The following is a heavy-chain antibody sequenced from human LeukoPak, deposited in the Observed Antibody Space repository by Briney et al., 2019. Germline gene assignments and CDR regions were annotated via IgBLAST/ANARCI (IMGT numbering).Heavy chain of an antibody. J-gene: IGHJ6*03. D-gene: IGHD6-13*01. CDR2: IYHSGST. CDR3: ARAAAAGFSEAYMDV. V-gene: IGHV4-30-2*01. Sequence: SQTLSLTCTVSGGSISSGGYYWSWIRQPPGKGLEWIGYIYHSGSTHYNPSLKSRVTISVDRSKNQFSLKLSSVTAADTAVYYCARAAAAGFSEAYMDVWGKGTTVTVSS. CDR1: GGSISSGGYY.